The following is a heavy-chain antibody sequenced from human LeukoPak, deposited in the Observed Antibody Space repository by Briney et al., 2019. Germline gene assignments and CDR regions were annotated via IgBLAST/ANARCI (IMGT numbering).Heavy chain of an antibody. CDR3: ALLAVAGTYYY. Sequence: GGSLRLSCAASGFTSSSYAMHWVRQAPGKGLEYVSAISSNGGSTYYANSVKGRFTISRDNSKNTLYLQMGSLRAEDMAVYYCALLAVAGTYYYWGQGTLVTVSS. J-gene: IGHJ4*02. CDR2: ISSNGGST. V-gene: IGHV3-64*01. D-gene: IGHD6-19*01. CDR1: GFTSSSYA.